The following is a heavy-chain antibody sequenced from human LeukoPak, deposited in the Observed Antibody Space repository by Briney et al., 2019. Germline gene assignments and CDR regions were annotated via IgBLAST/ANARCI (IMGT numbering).Heavy chain of an antibody. V-gene: IGHV4-39*07. CDR3: ARDYYDSSGYYRSYNWFDP. CDR2: IYYSGST. J-gene: IGHJ5*02. D-gene: IGHD3-22*01. Sequence: WVRQPPGKGLEWIGSIYYSGSTYYNPSLKSRVTISVDTSKNQFSLKLSSVTAADTAVYYCARDYYDSSGYYRSYNWFDPWGQGTLVTVSS.